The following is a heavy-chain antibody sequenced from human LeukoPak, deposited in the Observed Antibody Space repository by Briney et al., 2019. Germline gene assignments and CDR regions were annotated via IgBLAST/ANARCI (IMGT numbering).Heavy chain of an antibody. CDR2: ISGSGGST. V-gene: IGHV3-23*01. D-gene: IGHD3-22*01. CDR1: GFTFSNYA. Sequence: GGTLRLSCAASGFTFSNYAMTWVRQAPGKGLEWVSAISGSGGSTYYADSVKGRFTISRDNSKNTLYLQMNSLRAEDTAVYYCAKVMIVVVITERSAFDIWGQGTMVTVSS. CDR3: AKVMIVVVITERSAFDI. J-gene: IGHJ3*02.